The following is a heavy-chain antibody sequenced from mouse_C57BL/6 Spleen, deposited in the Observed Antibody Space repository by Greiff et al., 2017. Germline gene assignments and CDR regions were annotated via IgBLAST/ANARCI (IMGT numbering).Heavy chain of an antibody. Sequence: VQLQQSGGGLVQPGGSMKISCVASGFTFSNYWMNWVRQSPEKGLEWVAQIRLKSDNYATHYAESVKGRFTISRDDSKSSVYLQMNNLRAEDTGIYYCTESSGYGPYWGQGTLVTVSA. CDR3: TESSGYGPY. CDR1: GFTFSNYW. CDR2: IRLKSDNYAT. D-gene: IGHD3-2*02. V-gene: IGHV6-3*01. J-gene: IGHJ3*01.